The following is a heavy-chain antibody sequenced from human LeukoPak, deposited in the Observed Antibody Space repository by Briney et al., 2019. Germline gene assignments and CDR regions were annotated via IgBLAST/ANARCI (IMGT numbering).Heavy chain of an antibody. Sequence: GGSLRLSCAASGFTFSSSWMSWVRQAPGKGLEWVSAISGSGGSTYYADSVKGRFTISRDNSKNTLYLQMNSLRAEDTAVYYCAHFGGTGIAVAGIFDYWGQGTLVTVSS. CDR3: AHFGGTGIAVAGIFDY. J-gene: IGHJ4*02. V-gene: IGHV3-23*01. D-gene: IGHD6-19*01. CDR2: ISGSGGST. CDR1: GFTFSSSW.